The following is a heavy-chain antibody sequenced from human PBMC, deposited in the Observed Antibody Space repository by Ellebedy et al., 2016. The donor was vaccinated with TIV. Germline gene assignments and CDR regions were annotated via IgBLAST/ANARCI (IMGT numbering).Heavy chain of an antibody. J-gene: IGHJ4*02. CDR1: KFALRGYA. V-gene: IGHV3-30*04. CDR3: AKDLARRGGYDFDS. D-gene: IGHD5-12*01. CDR2: VSFDGRTK. Sequence: PGGSLRLSCAASKFALRGYAMHWVRQAPGKGLEWVAVVSFDGRTKYYADSVKGRFTISRDSSKNTLYLQMNSLRVEDTAIYYCAKDLARRGGYDFDSWGQGTLVTVSS.